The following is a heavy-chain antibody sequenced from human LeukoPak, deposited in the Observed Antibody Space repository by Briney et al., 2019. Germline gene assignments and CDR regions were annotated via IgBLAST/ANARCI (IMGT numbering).Heavy chain of an antibody. CDR2: IYYSGST. J-gene: IGHJ3*02. CDR1: GGSINSHY. D-gene: IGHD3-16*02. CDR3: ARLSEIDAFDI. V-gene: IGHV4-59*08. Sequence: SETLSLTCIVSGGSINSHYWSWIRQPPGKGLEWIGYIYYSGSTNYNPSLKSRVTISVDTSKNQFSLKLSSVTAADTAVCYCARLSEIDAFDIWGQGTMVTVSS.